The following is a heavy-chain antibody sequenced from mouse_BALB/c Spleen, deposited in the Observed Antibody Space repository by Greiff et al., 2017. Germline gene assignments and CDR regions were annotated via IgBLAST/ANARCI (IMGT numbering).Heavy chain of an antibody. V-gene: IGHV5-9-3*01. J-gene: IGHJ4*01. CDR1: GFTFSSYA. CDR2: ISSGGSYT. CDR3: ARQEGLRYAMDY. D-gene: IGHD2-4*01. Sequence: EVKVVESGGGLVKPGGSLKLSCAASGFTFSSYAMSWVRQTPEKRLEWVATISSGGSYTYYPDSVKGRFTISRDNAKNTLYLQMSSLRSEDTAMYYCARQEGLRYAMDYWGQGTSVTVSS.